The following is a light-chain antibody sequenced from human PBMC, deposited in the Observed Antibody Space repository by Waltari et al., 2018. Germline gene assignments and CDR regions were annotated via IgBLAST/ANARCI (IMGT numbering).Light chain of an antibody. V-gene: IGKV3-15*01. CDR3: QQYNNWPPWT. CDR2: GAS. CDR1: QSINNN. Sequence: ETEMTQSPATLSVSPGERVTLYCRASQSINNNLAWYQQKPGQAPRLLIYGASTRATGIPARFSGSGSGTEFTLIISSLQSDDLGIYYCQQYNNWPPWTFGQGTKVEIK. J-gene: IGKJ1*01.